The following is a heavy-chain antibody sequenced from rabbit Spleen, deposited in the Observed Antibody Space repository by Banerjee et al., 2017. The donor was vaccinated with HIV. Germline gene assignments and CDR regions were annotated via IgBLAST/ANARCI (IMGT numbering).Heavy chain of an antibody. CDR2: IDSGSSGKT. Sequence: QSLEESGGDLVKPGASLTLTCTASGFSFSTSNWICWVRQAPGKGLEWIGCIDSGSSGKTYYASWAKGRFTISKTSSTTVTLQMTSLTAADTATYFCARDDADSGGHQFNLWGPGTLVTVS. CDR3: ARDDADSGGHQFNL. J-gene: IGHJ4*01. D-gene: IGHD4-2*01. V-gene: IGHV1S40*01. CDR1: GFSFSTSNW.